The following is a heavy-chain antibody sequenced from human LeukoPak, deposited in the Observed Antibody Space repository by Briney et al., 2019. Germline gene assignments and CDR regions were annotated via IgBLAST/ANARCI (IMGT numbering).Heavy chain of an antibody. CDR2: IYHSRST. J-gene: IGHJ4*02. D-gene: IGHD6-13*01. CDR3: ARVVGSSWYYFDY. CDR1: GYSISSGFY. Sequence: PSETLSLTCTVSGYSISSGFYWAWIRQPPGKGVDCIGSIYHSRSTYYNPSLKSRVTISVDTSKNQFSLKLSSVTAADTAVYYCARVVGSSWYYFDYWGQGTLVTVSS. V-gene: IGHV4-38-2*02.